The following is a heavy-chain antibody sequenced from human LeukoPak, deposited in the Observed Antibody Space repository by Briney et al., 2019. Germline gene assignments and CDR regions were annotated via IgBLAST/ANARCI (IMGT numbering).Heavy chain of an antibody. Sequence: PGGSLRLSCAASGFTFSSYGMHWVRQAPGKGLEWVAVISYDGSNKYYADSVKGRFTISRDNSKNTLYLQMNSLRAEDTAVYYCAKGLRVHYYYYGMDVWGQGTTVTVSS. V-gene: IGHV3-30*18. CDR3: AKGLRVHYYYYGMDV. D-gene: IGHD5/OR15-5a*01. CDR1: GFTFSSYG. CDR2: ISYDGSNK. J-gene: IGHJ6*02.